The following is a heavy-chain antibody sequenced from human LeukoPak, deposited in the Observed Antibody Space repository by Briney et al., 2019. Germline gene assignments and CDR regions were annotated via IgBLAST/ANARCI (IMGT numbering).Heavy chain of an antibody. CDR2: ISSSGNTI. Sequence: PGGSLRLSCAASGFTFSDYEMNWVRQAPGKGLEWVSYISSSGNTIYYADSVKGRFTISRANAKNSVYLQMNSLRAEDTAVYYCARGRGIRPLVYYFDYWGQGTLVTVSS. J-gene: IGHJ4*02. CDR3: ARGRGIRPLVYYFDY. D-gene: IGHD6-6*01. CDR1: GFTFSDYE. V-gene: IGHV3-48*03.